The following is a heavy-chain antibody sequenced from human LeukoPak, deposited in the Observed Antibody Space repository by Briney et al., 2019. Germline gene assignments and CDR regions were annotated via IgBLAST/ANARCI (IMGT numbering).Heavy chain of an antibody. Sequence: PGGSLRLPCAAPGFTFSSYAMHWVRQAPGKGLEWVAVISYDGSNKYYADSVKGRFTISRDNSKNTLYLQMNSLRAEDTAVYYCARDGNDGFFDYWGQGTLVTVSS. CDR2: ISYDGSNK. D-gene: IGHD3-10*01. CDR1: GFTFSSYA. CDR3: ARDGNDGFFDY. J-gene: IGHJ4*02. V-gene: IGHV3-30*04.